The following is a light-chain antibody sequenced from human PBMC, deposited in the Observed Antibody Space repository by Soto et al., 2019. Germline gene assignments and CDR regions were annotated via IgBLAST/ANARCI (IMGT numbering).Light chain of an antibody. V-gene: IGKV3-20*01. CDR2: GAS. Sequence: EIVMMQSPATLSVSPGERATLSCRASQSVSSYLAWYQQKPGQAPRLLIYGASSRATGIPDRFSGSGSGTDFTLTISRLEPEDFAVYYCQQYGSSWTFGQGTKVDIK. CDR3: QQYGSSWT. J-gene: IGKJ1*01. CDR1: QSVSSY.